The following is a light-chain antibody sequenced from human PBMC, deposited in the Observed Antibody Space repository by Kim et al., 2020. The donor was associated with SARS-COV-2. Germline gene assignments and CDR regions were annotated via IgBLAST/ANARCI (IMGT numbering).Light chain of an antibody. CDR3: QQYDNWTPYT. V-gene: IGKV3-15*01. Sequence: EIVMTQSPATLSVSPGERATLSCRASQSVSSELAWYQLKPGQAPRLLIYGASTRATGIPARFSGTGSGTEFTLTIRSLQSEDFAVYYCQQYDNWTPYTWRQGTKLEI. CDR2: GAS. J-gene: IGKJ2*01. CDR1: QSVSSE.